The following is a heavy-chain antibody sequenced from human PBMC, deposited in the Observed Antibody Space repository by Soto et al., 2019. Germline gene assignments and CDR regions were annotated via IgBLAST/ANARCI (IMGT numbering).Heavy chain of an antibody. J-gene: IGHJ4*02. CDR1: GGSISSYY. CDR3: ARVRPGIAVALLDY. Sequence: PSETLSLTCTVSGGSISSYYWSWIRQPPGKGLEWIGYIYYSGSTNYNPSLKSRVTISVDTSKNQFSLKLSSVTAADTAVYYCARVRPGIAVALLDYWGQGTLVTVSS. V-gene: IGHV4-59*08. D-gene: IGHD6-19*01. CDR2: IYYSGST.